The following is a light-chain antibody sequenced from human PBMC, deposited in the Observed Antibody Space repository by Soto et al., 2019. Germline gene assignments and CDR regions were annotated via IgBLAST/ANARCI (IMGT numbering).Light chain of an antibody. CDR2: DAS. CDR3: QQYGSSPWT. V-gene: IGKV3-20*01. Sequence: EIVMTQSPATLSVSPGERATLSRRASQSVSSYLAWYQQKPGQAPRLLIYDASNRATGIPARFSGSGSGTDFTLTISRLEPEDFAVYYCQQYGSSPWTFGQGTKVDIK. J-gene: IGKJ1*01. CDR1: QSVSSY.